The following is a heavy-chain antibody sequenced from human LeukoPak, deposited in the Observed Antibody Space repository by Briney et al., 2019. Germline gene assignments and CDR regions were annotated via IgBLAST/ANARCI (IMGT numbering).Heavy chain of an antibody. CDR2: ITSNGGST. CDR1: GFTFSSYG. CDR3: ARGRAFDI. Sequence: GGSLRLSCAASGFTFSSYGMHWVRQAPGKGLEYVSAITSNGGSTYYANSVKGRFTISRDNSKNTLYLQMGSLRAEDMAVYYCARGRAFDIWGQGTTVTVSS. J-gene: IGHJ3*02. V-gene: IGHV3-64*01.